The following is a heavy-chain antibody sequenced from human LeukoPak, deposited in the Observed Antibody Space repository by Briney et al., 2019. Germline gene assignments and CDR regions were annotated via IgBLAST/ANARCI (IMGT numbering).Heavy chain of an antibody. CDR3: ARGGYSNYANWFDP. CDR1: GGSISSYY. D-gene: IGHD4-11*01. J-gene: IGHJ5*02. V-gene: IGHV4-4*07. CDR2: IYTSGST. Sequence: SETLSLTCTVPGGSISSYYWSWIRQPAGKGLEWIGRIYTSGSTNYNPSLKSRVTMSVDTSKNQFSLKLSSVTAADTAVYYCARGGYSNYANWFDPWGQGTLVNVSS.